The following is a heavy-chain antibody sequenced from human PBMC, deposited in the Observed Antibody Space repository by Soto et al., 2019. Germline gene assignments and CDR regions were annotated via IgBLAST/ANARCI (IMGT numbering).Heavy chain of an antibody. CDR2: ISAYNGNT. D-gene: IGHD6-13*01. V-gene: IGHV1-18*01. CDR3: ASQVAAAGLGAFDI. Sequence: GQGLECMGWISAYNGNTNSAQKLQGRVTMTTATSTSTAYMELRSLSSAATAVYYCASQVAAAGLGAFDISGQGTMVTVS. J-gene: IGHJ3*02.